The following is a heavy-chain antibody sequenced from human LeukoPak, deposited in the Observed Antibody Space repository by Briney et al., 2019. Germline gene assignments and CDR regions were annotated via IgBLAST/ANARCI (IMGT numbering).Heavy chain of an antibody. CDR3: ARTTPVGNYFDY. V-gene: IGHV3-23*01. D-gene: IGHD1-1*01. CDR2: ISGDGART. J-gene: IGHJ4*02. Sequence: GGSLRLSCAASGFSFTSYAMTWVRQAPGKGLEWVSTISGDGARTYAADSVKGRFFISRDISKKTVYLQMNSLRAEDTAVYYCARTTPVGNYFDYWGQGTLVTVSS. CDR1: GFSFTSYA.